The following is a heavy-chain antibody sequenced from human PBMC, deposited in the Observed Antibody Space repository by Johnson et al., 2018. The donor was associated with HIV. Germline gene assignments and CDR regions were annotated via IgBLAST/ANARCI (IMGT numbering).Heavy chain of an antibody. CDR1: GFTFSSYA. V-gene: IGHV3-30-3*01. CDR2: ISYDGNNK. D-gene: IGHD1-14*01. Sequence: QVQLVESGGGVVQPGRSLRLSCAASGFTFSSYAMHWVRQAPGKGLEWVAVISYDGNNKYYADSVKGRFTISRDNSKNTLYLQMNSLRAEDTAVYYCATRDPTHRPGVFDIWGQGTMVTISS. CDR3: ATRDPTHRPGVFDI. J-gene: IGHJ3*02.